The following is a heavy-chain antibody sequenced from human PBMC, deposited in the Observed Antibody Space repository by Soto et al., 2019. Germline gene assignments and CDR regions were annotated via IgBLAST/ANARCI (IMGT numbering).Heavy chain of an antibody. Sequence: SVKVSCKASGGTFSTYTIIWVRQAPGQGLEWMGRIIPMLDITNTAQSFQGRVTITADKSTSTAYLELSALRSDDTAIYFCARERQWEPLPYWGQGTVVTVSS. CDR2: IIPMLDIT. CDR1: GGTFSTYT. J-gene: IGHJ1*01. D-gene: IGHD1-26*01. V-gene: IGHV1-69*04. CDR3: ARERQWEPLPY.